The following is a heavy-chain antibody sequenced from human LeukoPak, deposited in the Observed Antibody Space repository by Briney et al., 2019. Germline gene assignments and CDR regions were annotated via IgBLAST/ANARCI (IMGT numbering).Heavy chain of an antibody. J-gene: IGHJ4*02. Sequence: PGGSLRLSCAASGFTFSSYSMNWVRQAPGKGLEWVSSISSSSSYIYYADSVRGRFTISRDNAKNSLYLQMNSLRAEDTAVYYCARDEGSSWYIDYWGQGTLVTVSS. D-gene: IGHD6-13*01. CDR3: ARDEGSSWYIDY. CDR1: GFTFSSYS. V-gene: IGHV3-21*01. CDR2: ISSSSSYI.